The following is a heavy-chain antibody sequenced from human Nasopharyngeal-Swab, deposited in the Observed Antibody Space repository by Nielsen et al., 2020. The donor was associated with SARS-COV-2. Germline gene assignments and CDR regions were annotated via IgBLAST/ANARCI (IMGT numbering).Heavy chain of an antibody. CDR2: TYYRSKWYN. J-gene: IGHJ4*02. V-gene: IGHV6-1*01. Sequence: SQTLSLTCAISWDIFSSNSAAWNWLTQSPSRGLEWLGRTYYRSKWYNDYAVSVKSRIIINPDTSENHFSLQLNSVTPEDTAVYYCAREHYYADTSGSYFQFDYWGQGTLVTVTS. D-gene: IGHD3-22*01. CDR1: WDIFSSNSAA. CDR3: AREHYYADTSGSYFQFDY.